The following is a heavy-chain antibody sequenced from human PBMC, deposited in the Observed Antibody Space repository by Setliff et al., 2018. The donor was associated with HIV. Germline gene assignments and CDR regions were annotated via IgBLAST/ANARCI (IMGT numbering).Heavy chain of an antibody. CDR3: ARHDVVRGAIDN. V-gene: IGHV3-23*01. CDR2: ISGSGANT. Sequence: GGSLRLSCAASGFIFSSYAMSWVRQAPGKGLEWVSAISGSGANTYYADSVKGRFTISRDNSKNTLYVQMNSLRAEDTAVYYCARHDVVRGAIDNWGQGTLVTVSS. J-gene: IGHJ4*02. CDR1: GFIFSSYA. D-gene: IGHD3-10*01.